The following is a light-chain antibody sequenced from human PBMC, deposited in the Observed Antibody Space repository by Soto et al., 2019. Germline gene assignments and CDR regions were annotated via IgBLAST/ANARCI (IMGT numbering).Light chain of an antibody. Sequence: EIVMTQSPLSLLVTPGAPASISCRSSQSLLHSSGNNYLDWYLQKPGQSPQLLLYLASNRASGGPDRFSGSGAGTDFTLKISRVEAEDVGVYYCMQALQTPITFGQGTRLEIK. CDR2: LAS. CDR3: MQALQTPIT. V-gene: IGKV2-28*01. CDR1: QSLLHSSGNNY. J-gene: IGKJ5*01.